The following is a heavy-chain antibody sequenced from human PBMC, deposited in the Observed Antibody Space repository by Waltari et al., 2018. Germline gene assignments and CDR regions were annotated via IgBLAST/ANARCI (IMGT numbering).Heavy chain of an antibody. CDR3: ARDVGKHGDNGYCDI. CDR1: GYSFTAHY. V-gene: IGHV1-2*02. J-gene: IGHJ2*01. Sequence: QVQLVQSGAEVREPGASVKVSCKASGYSFTAHYMHWVRQAPGQGPEWMGGLGATVGGREYDKICQGRVTMTRDASISAVYLELRRLRSEDTAVYYCARDVGKHGDNGYCDIWGRGTLVVVSS. CDR2: LGATVGGR. D-gene: IGHD4-17*01.